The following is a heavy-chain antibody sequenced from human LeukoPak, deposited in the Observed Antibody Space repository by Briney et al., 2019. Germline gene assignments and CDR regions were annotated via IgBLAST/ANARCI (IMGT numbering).Heavy chain of an antibody. V-gene: IGHV3-66*01. CDR3: AKERNLEIAVAGTIFDY. CDR2: IYSGGST. J-gene: IGHJ4*02. CDR1: GFTVSSNY. D-gene: IGHD6-19*01. Sequence: GGSLRLSCAASGFTVSSNYMSWVRQAPGKGLEWVSVIYSGGSTYYADSVKGRFTISRDNSKNMIYLEMSSLKAEDTAVYYCAKERNLEIAVAGTIFDYWGQGTLVTVSS.